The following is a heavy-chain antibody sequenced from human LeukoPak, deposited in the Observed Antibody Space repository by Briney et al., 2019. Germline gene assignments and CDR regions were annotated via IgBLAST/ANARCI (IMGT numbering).Heavy chain of an antibody. CDR1: GFTFSSYW. V-gene: IGHV3-11*05. CDR2: ISSSSSYT. CDR3: AGDRRYDSSGYFQH. D-gene: IGHD3-22*01. Sequence: PGGSLRLSCAASGFTFSSYWMSWIRQAPGKGLEWVSYISSSSSYTNYADSVKGRFTISRDNAKNSLYLQMNSLRAEDTAVYYCAGDRRYDSSGYFQHWGQGTLVTVSS. J-gene: IGHJ1*01.